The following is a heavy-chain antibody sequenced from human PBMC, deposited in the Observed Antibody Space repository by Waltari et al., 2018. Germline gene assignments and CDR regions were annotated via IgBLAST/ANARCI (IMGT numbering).Heavy chain of an antibody. J-gene: IGHJ4*02. CDR2: ISDSGVIT. V-gene: IGHV3-23*01. CDR1: GFNFLCYA. CDR3: ARHLYSIDYLELAK. Sequence: EEHLLESGGGLAQPGGSLRLSCAASGFNFLCYARSWVRQAPGKGLEWVSGISDSGVITKYADSVKGRFTVSRDNSKNTVFLHLNSLRAEDTAIYYCARHLYSIDYLELAKWGQGTLVTVSS. D-gene: IGHD3-22*01.